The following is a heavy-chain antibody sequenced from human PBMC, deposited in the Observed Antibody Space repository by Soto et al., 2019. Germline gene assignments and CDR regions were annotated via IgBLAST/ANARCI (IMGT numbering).Heavy chain of an antibody. CDR2: IIPIVGTA. V-gene: IGHV1-69*01. J-gene: IGHJ5*02. Sequence: QVQLVQSGAEVKKPGASVKVSCKASGGTFSSYAISWVRQAPGQGLEWMGGIIPIVGTANYAQKFQGRVRITAAESTSTAYMELSSLRSEDTAVYYCARGFQEIGYFDPWGQGTLVTVSS. CDR3: ARGFQEIGYFDP. D-gene: IGHD6-13*01. CDR1: GGTFSSYA.